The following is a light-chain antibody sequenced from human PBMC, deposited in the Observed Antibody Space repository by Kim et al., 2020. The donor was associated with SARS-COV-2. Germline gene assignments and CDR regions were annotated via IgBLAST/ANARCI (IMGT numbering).Light chain of an antibody. CDR1: QSIDDW. CDR2: KAS. J-gene: IGKJ1*01. V-gene: IGKV1-5*03. Sequence: SASVGDRVTITCRASQSIDDWLAWYQQKPGKAPKVLIYKASTLESGVPSRFSGSGSGTEFTLTISGLQPDDFATYYCQQYSTIWAFGQGTKVDIK. CDR3: QQYSTIWA.